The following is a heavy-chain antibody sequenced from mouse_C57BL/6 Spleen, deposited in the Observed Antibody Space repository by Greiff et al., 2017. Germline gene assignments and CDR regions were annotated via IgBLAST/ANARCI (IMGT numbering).Heavy chain of an antibody. D-gene: IGHD4-1*01. CDR3: TRGRLGRVYFDY. CDR1: GFTFSSYA. Sequence: EVKLMESGEGLVKPGGSLKLSCAASGFTFSSYAMSWVRQTPEKRLEWVAYISSGGDYIYYADTVKGRFTISRDNARNTLYLQMSSLKSEDTAMYYCTRGRLGRVYFDYWGQGTTLTVSS. V-gene: IGHV5-9-1*02. CDR2: ISSGGDYI. J-gene: IGHJ2*01.